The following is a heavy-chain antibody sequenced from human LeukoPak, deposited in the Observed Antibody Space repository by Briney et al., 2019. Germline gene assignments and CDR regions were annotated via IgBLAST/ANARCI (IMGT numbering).Heavy chain of an antibody. CDR2: ISDNSAYI. CDR3: ARDPAPHSAHLPHFDY. Sequence: PGGSLRLSCAASGFAFGGYTMTWVRQAPGKGLEWVSSISDNSAYIYHADSLQGRFTTSRDSAKNSLFLQMSSLRADDTAVYYCARDPAPHSAHLPHFDYRGQGILVTVSS. CDR1: GFAFGGYT. V-gene: IGHV3-21*01. J-gene: IGHJ4*02. D-gene: IGHD5-18*01.